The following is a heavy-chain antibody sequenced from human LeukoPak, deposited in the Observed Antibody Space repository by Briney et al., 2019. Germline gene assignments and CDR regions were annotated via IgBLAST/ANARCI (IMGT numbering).Heavy chain of an antibody. CDR3: AKGTGDMGYYFDY. V-gene: IGHV3-23*01. Sequence: PGGSLRLSCAASGFTFSNYAMNWVRQAPGKGLEWVSGIRVTDDTYYADSVKGRFTIFRENSENTLYLQMSGLRAGDTAVYYCAKGTGDMGYYFDYWGQGTQVTVSS. J-gene: IGHJ4*02. CDR2: IRVTDDT. D-gene: IGHD7-27*01. CDR1: GFTFSNYA.